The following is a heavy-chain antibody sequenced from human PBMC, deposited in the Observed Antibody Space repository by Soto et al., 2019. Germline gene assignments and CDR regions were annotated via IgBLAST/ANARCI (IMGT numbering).Heavy chain of an antibody. Sequence: EVQLVESGGGLVQPGGSLRLSCEASGFTFSHYWMTWVRQAQGKGLEWLANIKEDGSDRNYVDSVKGRFTISRDNDKNSLYLQLNGMRAEDTAVYYCARAGSENEYWGQGTLVTVSS. CDR1: GFTFSHYW. CDR2: IKEDGSDR. J-gene: IGHJ4*02. D-gene: IGHD3-10*01. CDR3: ARAGSENEY. V-gene: IGHV3-7*05.